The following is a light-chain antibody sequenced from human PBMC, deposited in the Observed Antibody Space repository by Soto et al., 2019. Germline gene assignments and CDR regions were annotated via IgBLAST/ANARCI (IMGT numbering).Light chain of an antibody. J-gene: IGLJ1*01. CDR1: SGDVGGYNY. CDR3: SSYAGSNNYV. Sequence: QSVLTQPPSGSGSPGQSVTISCTATSGDVGGYNYVSWYQQHPGKAPKLMIYEVSKRPSGVPDRFSGSKSGNTASLTVSGLQAEDEADYYCSSYAGSNNYVFGTGTKVT. V-gene: IGLV2-8*01. CDR2: EVS.